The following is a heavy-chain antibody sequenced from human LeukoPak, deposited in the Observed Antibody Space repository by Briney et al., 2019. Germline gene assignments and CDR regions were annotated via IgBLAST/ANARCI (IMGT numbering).Heavy chain of an antibody. CDR2: FHSSGST. V-gene: IGHV4-59*01. CDR1: GGSISSNY. D-gene: IGHD4-17*01. Sequence: SETLSLTCTVSGGSISSNYWSWIRQPPGVGLEWIGFFHSSGSTNYNPSLKSRVTMSGDTSKNQFSLRLSSVTAADTAVYYCARGTTVTFFDYRGQGTLVTVSS. J-gene: IGHJ4*02. CDR3: ARGTTVTFFDY.